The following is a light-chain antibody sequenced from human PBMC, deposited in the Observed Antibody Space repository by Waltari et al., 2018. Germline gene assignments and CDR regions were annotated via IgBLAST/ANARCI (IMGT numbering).Light chain of an antibody. CDR3: CSYAGSYVV. CDR1: SSDVGDYND. CDR2: DVT. J-gene: IGLJ2*01. V-gene: IGLV2-11*01. Sequence: QSALTQPRSVSGSPGQSVTISCPGTSSDVGDYNDVSWYQQPPGKAPQLMIYDVTKRPSGVPDRFSGSKSGNTVSLTISGLQAEDEAHYYCCSYAGSYVVFGGGTMLTVL.